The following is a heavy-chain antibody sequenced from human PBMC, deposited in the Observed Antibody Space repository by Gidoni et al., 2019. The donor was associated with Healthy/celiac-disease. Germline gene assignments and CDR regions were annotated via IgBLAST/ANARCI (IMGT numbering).Heavy chain of an antibody. CDR2: IYSGGST. Sequence: EVQLVESGGGLIQPGGSLRLSCAASGFPVSSNYMSWVRQAPGKGLEWVSVIYSGGSTYYADSVKGRFTISRDNSKNTLYLQMNSLRAEDTAVYYCARAPSGSYPDFDYWGQGTLVTVSS. V-gene: IGHV3-53*01. J-gene: IGHJ4*02. D-gene: IGHD1-26*01. CDR1: GFPVSSNY. CDR3: ARAPSGSYPDFDY.